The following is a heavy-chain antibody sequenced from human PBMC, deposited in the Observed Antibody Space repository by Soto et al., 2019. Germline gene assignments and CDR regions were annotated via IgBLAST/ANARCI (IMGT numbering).Heavy chain of an antibody. CDR1: GYTFTGYY. J-gene: IGHJ3*02. CDR3: AREDIVVVTAATDAFHI. CDR2: INPNRGGP. V-gene: IGHV1-2*02. D-gene: IGHD2-2*01. Sequence: GASVKVFCKASGYTFTGYYMHWGGKAPCQWLEWMWLINPNRGGPNYEQKFQGRVTMTRDTSISTDYLELSRPRSDDTAVYYCAREDIVVVTAATDAFHIWG.